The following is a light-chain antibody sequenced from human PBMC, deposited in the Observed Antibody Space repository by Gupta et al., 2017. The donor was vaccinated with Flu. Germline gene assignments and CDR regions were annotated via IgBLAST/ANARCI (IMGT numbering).Light chain of an antibody. CDR3: WEDHGTGSNCVWV. V-gene: IGLV9-49*03. Sequence: QPVLTQPPSASASLGASVTFTCPLSSGYSHYKVDWYQPSPGKGPRLVMRVGTGGSVEFTGKGITDPCSVLASGVGRNITIKTIQDDEEGDDHCWEDHGTGSNCVWVFGGGTKVTVL. J-gene: IGLJ3*02. CDR2: VGTGGSVE. CDR1: SGYSHYK.